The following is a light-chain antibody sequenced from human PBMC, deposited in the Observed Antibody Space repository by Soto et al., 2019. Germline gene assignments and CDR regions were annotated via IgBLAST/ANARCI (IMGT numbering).Light chain of an antibody. CDR2: DAS. V-gene: IGKV3D-20*01. Sequence: EIVLTHSPATLSLSPGERATLSFGASQSVSSSYLAWYQQKPGLAPRLLIYDASSRATGIRHRFIGRGSGTDITLTISSLEPEDFAVYDCQEYGSSPYTFGQGTKLEIK. CDR3: QEYGSSPYT. CDR1: QSVSSSY. J-gene: IGKJ2*01.